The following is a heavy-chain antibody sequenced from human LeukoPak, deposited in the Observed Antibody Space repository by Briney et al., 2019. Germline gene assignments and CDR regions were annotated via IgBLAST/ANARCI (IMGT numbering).Heavy chain of an antibody. J-gene: IGHJ4*02. CDR3: AKDTQIASYTFDY. V-gene: IGHV3-30*18. D-gene: IGHD3-10*01. CDR2: ISYDGSNK. CDR1: GLTFSSYG. Sequence: GGSLRLSCAASGLTFSSYGMHWVRQAPGKGLEWVAVISYDGSNKYYADSVKGRFTISRDNSKSTLYLQMNSLRAEDTAVYYCAKDTQIASYTFDYWGQGTLVTVSS.